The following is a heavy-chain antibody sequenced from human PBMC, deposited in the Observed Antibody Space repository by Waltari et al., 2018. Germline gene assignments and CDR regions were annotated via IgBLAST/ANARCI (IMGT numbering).Heavy chain of an antibody. CDR3: ARNLKWRDAFDI. D-gene: IGHD1-26*01. Sequence: QVQLQESGPGLVKPSETLFLTCAVSGYSISSGYYGGWIRQPPGKGLEWIGSIYHSGSTYYNPSLKSRVTISVDTSKNQFSLKLSSVTAADTAVYYCARNLKWRDAFDIWGQGTMVTVSS. CDR2: IYHSGST. CDR1: GYSISSGYY. V-gene: IGHV4-38-2*01. J-gene: IGHJ3*02.